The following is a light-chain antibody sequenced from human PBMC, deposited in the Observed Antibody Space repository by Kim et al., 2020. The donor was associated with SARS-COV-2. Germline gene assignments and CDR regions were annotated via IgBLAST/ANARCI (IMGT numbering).Light chain of an antibody. CDR1: RSISYY. J-gene: IGKJ2*03. CDR2: AAS. Sequence: ASVGDRVTITCRASRSISYYLNWYQQKSGKAPKRLIYAASSLQPGVSSTFSGSGSGAAFTLTISSLQPDDFATYYCQQTYTTPYSFGQGTKLEIK. CDR3: QQTYTTPYS. V-gene: IGKV1-39*01.